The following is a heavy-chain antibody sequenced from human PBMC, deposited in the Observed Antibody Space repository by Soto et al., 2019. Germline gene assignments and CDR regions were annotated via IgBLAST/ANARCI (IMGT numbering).Heavy chain of an antibody. CDR2: IHPNTGAT. J-gene: IGHJ3*01. V-gene: IGHV1-2*02. CDR3: ARDYGDYKREAFGL. D-gene: IGHD4-17*01. Sequence: QVQLVQSGAEVKKPGASVRVSCKASGYTFTDHYLHWVRQAPGQGLEWMGWIHPNTGATNSAQDFQGRVTMTRGTSISTAYMEVDSLISDDTAVYYCARDYGDYKREAFGLWCQGTMVTVSS. CDR1: GYTFTDHY.